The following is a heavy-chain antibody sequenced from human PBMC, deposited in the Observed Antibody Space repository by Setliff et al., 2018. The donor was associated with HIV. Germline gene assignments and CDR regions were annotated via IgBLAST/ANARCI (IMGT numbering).Heavy chain of an antibody. V-gene: IGHV3-48*01. Sequence: GGSLRLSCAASGFTFSSYEMNWVRQAPGKGLEWVSSITSSSTSIHYADSVKGRFTISRDNAKNSLYLQMNSLRAEDTAVYYCARKGYYSDSSGYYPLPFDSWGQGTLVTVSS. CDR2: ITSSSTSI. CDR3: ARKGYYSDSSGYYPLPFDS. D-gene: IGHD3-22*01. J-gene: IGHJ4*02. CDR1: GFTFSSYE.